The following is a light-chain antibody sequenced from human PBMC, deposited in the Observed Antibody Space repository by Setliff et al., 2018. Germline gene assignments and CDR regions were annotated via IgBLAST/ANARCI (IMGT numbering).Light chain of an antibody. CDR2: DVS. CDR1: SSDVGSYDF. CDR3: CAYTASTTYV. Sequence: QSALTQPASVSGPPGQSITISCSGTSSDVGSYDFVSWYQQHPAKAPKLIIFDVSNRPSGVSHRFSGSKSGNTASLTISGLQADDEADYYCCAYTASTTYVFVNGTKVTVL. J-gene: IGLJ1*01. V-gene: IGLV2-14*03.